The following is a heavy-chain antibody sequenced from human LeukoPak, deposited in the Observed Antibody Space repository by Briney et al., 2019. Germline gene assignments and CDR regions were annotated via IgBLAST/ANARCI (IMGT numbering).Heavy chain of an antibody. CDR2: SNNAGSTI. D-gene: IGHD3-22*01. CDR3: ARATYDSSAVDAFDI. J-gene: IGHJ3*02. Sequence: PGGSLRLSCTASGFPFRDYFMSWIRQAPGKGLEWVAYSNNAGSTICYADSMKGRFPISRDNAKNSLYLQMNTLRAEDTAVYYCARATYDSSAVDAFDIWGQGTMVTVSP. CDR1: GFPFRDYF. V-gene: IGHV3-11*01.